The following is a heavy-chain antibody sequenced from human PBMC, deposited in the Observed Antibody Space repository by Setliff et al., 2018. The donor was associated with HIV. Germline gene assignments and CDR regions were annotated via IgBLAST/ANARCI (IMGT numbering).Heavy chain of an antibody. CDR1: GGSITGYY. CDR2: IYYSGNT. V-gene: IGHV4-59*08. J-gene: IGHJ4*02. D-gene: IGHD1-26*01. Sequence: PSATLSLTCTVSGGSITGYYWSWIRQPPGKGLEWIGWIYYSGNTRYNPSLKSRVTISLDTSKNRFSLQLTSVTAADTAVYYCARHRDGGTYTLDYWGQGTLVTVLL. CDR3: ARHRDGGTYTLDY.